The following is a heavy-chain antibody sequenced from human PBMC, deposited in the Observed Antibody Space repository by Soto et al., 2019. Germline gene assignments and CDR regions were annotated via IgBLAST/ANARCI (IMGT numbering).Heavy chain of an antibody. J-gene: IGHJ3*02. V-gene: IGHV1-69*01. CDR2: IIPIFGTA. CDR3: AVVVVAATPTNAFDI. D-gene: IGHD2-15*01. CDR1: GGTFRSYA. Sequence: QVQLVQSGAEVKKPGSSVKVSCKASGGTFRSYAISWVRQAPGQGLEWMGGIIPIFGTANYAQKFQGRVTITEDESTSKAYMELSSLRAEDTAVYYCAVVVVAATPTNAFDIWGQGTMVTVSS.